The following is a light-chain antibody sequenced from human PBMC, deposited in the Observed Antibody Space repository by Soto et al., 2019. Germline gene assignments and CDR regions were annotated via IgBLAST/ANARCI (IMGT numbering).Light chain of an antibody. Sequence: AIQMTQSPSSLSASVGDRVTITCRASQGIKNDLGWFQQKPGKAPKLLIYAASSLQSGVPSRFSGSGSGTDFTLTISSLQPEDFATYYCLQDYNFPLTFGGGTKVEIK. CDR2: AAS. J-gene: IGKJ4*01. CDR1: QGIKND. V-gene: IGKV1-6*01. CDR3: LQDYNFPLT.